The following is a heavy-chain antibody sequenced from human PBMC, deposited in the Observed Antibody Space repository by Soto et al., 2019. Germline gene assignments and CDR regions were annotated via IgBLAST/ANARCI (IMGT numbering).Heavy chain of an antibody. D-gene: IGHD3-3*01. CDR2: ISGSGGST. Sequence: EVQLLESGGGLVQPGGSLRLSCAASGFTFSSYAMSWVRQAPGKGLEWVSAISGSGGSTYYADSVKGRFTISRDNSKNTLYLQMNSLRAEDTAVYYCAKVALYYDFWSGYYRDDRGEEYYFDYWGQGTLVTVSS. CDR3: AKVALYYDFWSGYYRDDRGEEYYFDY. CDR1: GFTFSSYA. J-gene: IGHJ4*02. V-gene: IGHV3-23*01.